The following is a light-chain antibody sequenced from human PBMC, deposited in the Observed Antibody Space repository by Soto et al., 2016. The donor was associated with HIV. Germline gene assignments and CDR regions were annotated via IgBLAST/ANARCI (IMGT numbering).Light chain of an antibody. V-gene: IGLV3-1*01. Sequence: SYEVTQPPSVSVSPGQTASISCSGHKLGDKFVSWYQQKPGQSPTLVIYQDNIWTSGIPGRFSGSNSGNTATLTISGTQAMDEADYYCQASDSRTFVFGTGTKVTVL. J-gene: IGLJ1*01. CDR1: KLGDKF. CDR3: QASDSRTFV. CDR2: QDN.